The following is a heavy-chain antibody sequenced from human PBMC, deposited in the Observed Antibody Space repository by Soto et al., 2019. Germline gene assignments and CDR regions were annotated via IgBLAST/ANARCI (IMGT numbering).Heavy chain of an antibody. V-gene: IGHV1-18*01. Sequence: QVQLVQSGAEVKKPGASVKVSCKASGYTFTSYGISWVRQAPGQGLEWMGWISAYNGNTNYAQKLQGRVTMPTDTSTSIYYRELRGLGSGDTGVYYWARGFVVVPLGGGDYYYYGMDVWGQGTTVTVSS. CDR3: ARGFVVVPLGGGDYYYYGMDV. J-gene: IGHJ6*02. CDR2: ISAYNGNT. D-gene: IGHD2-2*01. CDR1: GYTFTSYG.